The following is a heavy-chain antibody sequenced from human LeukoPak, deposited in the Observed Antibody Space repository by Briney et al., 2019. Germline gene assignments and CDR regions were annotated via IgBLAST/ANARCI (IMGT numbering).Heavy chain of an antibody. V-gene: IGHV4-4*08. CDR2: IYSSGST. CDR1: GGSISTYY. Sequence: KPSETLSLTCTVSGGSISTYYCSWVRQPPGKGLEWIGYIYSSGSTNYNPSLKSRVTISVDTSKNQFSLKLSSVTAADTAVYYCARDITMDVWGRGTTVTVSS. J-gene: IGHJ6*02. CDR3: ARDITMDV.